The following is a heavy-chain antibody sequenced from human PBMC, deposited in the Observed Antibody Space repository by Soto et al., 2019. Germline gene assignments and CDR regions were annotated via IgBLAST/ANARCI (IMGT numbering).Heavy chain of an antibody. Sequence: QVQLVQSGAEVKKPGASVKVSCKASGYTFTSYGISWVRQAPGQGLEWMGWISAYNGNTNYAQKLQGRVTMTTDTSTSTAYMELRSLRSDDTAVYYCVRMTDQLLLPYYFDYWSQGTLVTVSS. CDR1: GYTFTSYG. D-gene: IGHD2-2*01. CDR3: VRMTDQLLLPYYFDY. V-gene: IGHV1-18*01. CDR2: ISAYNGNT. J-gene: IGHJ4*02.